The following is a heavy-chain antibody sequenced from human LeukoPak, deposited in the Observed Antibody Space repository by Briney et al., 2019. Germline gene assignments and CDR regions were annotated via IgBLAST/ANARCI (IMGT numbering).Heavy chain of an antibody. CDR2: ISTYNGNT. J-gene: IGHJ4*02. V-gene: IGHV1-18*01. Sequence: EASVKLSCKASGYTFTSYGISWVRQAPGQGLEWMGWISTYNGNTNYAQKLQGRVTMTTDTSTSTAYMELRSLRSDDTAVYYCARGPPYYYGSGRIDYWGQGTLVTVSS. D-gene: IGHD3-10*01. CDR3: ARGPPYYYGSGRIDY. CDR1: GYTFTSYG.